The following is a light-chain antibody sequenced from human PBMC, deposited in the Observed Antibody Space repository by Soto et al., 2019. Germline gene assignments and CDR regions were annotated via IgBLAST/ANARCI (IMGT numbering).Light chain of an antibody. CDR2: EVS. Sequence: QSALTQPASVSGSPGQSITISCTGTSSDVGGYNYVSWYQQHPGNAPKLMIYEVSNRPSGVPNRFSGSKSGNTASLTISGLQAEAEADYYCGSYTSSRPWVFGGGTKLTVL. J-gene: IGLJ3*02. V-gene: IGLV2-14*01. CDR1: SSDVGGYNY. CDR3: GSYTSSRPWV.